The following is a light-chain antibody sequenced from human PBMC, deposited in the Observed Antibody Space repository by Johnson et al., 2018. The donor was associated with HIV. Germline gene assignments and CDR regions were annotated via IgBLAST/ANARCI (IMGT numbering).Light chain of an antibody. Sequence: QSVLTQSPSVSAAPGHKVTISCSGSSSNIGNNYVSWYQQVPGTAPKLLIYDNNKRPSGIPDRFSGSKSGSSATLGITGLQTGDEADYYCGTWDSSLSAYVFGTGTSVTVL. CDR3: GTWDSSLSAYV. CDR1: SSNIGNNY. CDR2: DNN. V-gene: IGLV1-51*01. J-gene: IGLJ1*01.